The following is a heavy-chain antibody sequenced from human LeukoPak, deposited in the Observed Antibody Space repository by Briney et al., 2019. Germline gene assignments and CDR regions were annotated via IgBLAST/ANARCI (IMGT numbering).Heavy chain of an antibody. CDR2: IYSGGST. J-gene: IGHJ4*02. V-gene: IGHV3-66*01. D-gene: IGHD6-19*01. CDR3: ARGGWYEHFHY. CDR1: GFTFSTYG. Sequence: PGRSLRLSCAASGFTFSTYGMQWVRQAPGKGLEWVSVIYSGGSTYYADSVKGRFTISRDNSKNTLYLQMNSLRAEDTAVYYCARGGWYEHFHYWGQGTLVTVSS.